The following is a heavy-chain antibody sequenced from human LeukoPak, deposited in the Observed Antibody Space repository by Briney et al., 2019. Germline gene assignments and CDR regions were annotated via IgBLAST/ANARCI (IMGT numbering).Heavy chain of an antibody. V-gene: IGHV1-2*02. J-gene: IGHJ4*02. Sequence: ASVKVSCKASGYTFIGYYMHWVRQAPGQGLEYMGWINPNTGGTNYAQKFQGRVTMTRDTSINTAYMELSRLRSDDTAVYYCARDTDTAMGKDYWGQGTLVTVSS. CDR3: ARDTDTAMGKDY. D-gene: IGHD5-18*01. CDR1: GYTFIGYY. CDR2: INPNTGGT.